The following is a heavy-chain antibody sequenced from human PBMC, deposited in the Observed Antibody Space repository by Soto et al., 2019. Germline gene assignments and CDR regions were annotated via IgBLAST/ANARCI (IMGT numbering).Heavy chain of an antibody. Sequence: PSQTLSLTCAISGDSVSSNSAAWNWIRQSPSRGLEWLGRTYYRSKWYNDYAVSVKSRITINPDTSKNQFSLQLNSVTPEDTAVYYCARGTKYCSSTSCYYYGMDVWGQGTTVTVYS. V-gene: IGHV6-1*01. CDR1: GDSVSSNSAA. J-gene: IGHJ6*02. CDR2: TYYRSKWYN. CDR3: ARGTKYCSSTSCYYYGMDV. D-gene: IGHD2-2*01.